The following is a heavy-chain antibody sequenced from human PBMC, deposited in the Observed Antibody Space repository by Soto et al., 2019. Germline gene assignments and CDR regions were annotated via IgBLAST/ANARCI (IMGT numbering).Heavy chain of an antibody. CDR3: ARVTYYYDTSGYYAFDY. CDR2: IYYSGST. CDR1: GGSVSSGSYY. D-gene: IGHD3-22*01. V-gene: IGHV4-61*01. J-gene: IGHJ4*02. Sequence: SETLSLTCTVSGGSVSSGSYYWSWIRQPPGKGLEWIGYIYYSGSTNYNPSLKSRVTISVDTSKNQFSLKLSSVTAADTAVYYCARVTYYYDTSGYYAFDYWGQGTLVTVSS.